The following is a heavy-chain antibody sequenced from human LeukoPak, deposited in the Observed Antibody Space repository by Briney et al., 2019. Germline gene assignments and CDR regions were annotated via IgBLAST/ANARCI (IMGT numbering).Heavy chain of an antibody. J-gene: IGHJ3*02. V-gene: IGHV1-69*13. CDR1: RGTFSSYA. D-gene: IGHD2-2*02. Sequence: SVKVSCKASRGTFSSYAISWVRQAPGQGLEWMGGIIPIFGTANYAQKFQGRVTITADESTSTAYMELSSLRSEDTAVYYCARARKYTPGTFDIWGQGTMVTVSS. CDR2: IIPIFGTA. CDR3: ARARKYTPGTFDI.